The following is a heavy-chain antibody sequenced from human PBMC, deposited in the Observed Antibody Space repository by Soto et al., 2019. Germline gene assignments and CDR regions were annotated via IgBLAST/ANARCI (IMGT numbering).Heavy chain of an antibody. CDR3: AREYTAWHLAYGGDV. V-gene: IGHV3-21*01. CDR1: GFTFSTYS. D-gene: IGHD2-2*02. CDR2: ISSRSDI. Sequence: GGSLRLSCVGSGFTFSTYSINWVRQAPGKGLEWVSSISSRSDIYYADSVKGRFTISRDNAKNSVSLQMNSLRAEDTAVYYCAREYTAWHLAYGGDVWGQGTTVT. J-gene: IGHJ6*02.